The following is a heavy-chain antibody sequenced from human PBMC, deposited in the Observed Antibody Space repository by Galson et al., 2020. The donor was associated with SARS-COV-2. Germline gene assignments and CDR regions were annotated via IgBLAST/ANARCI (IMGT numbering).Heavy chain of an antibody. J-gene: IGHJ4*02. Sequence: GGSLRLSCAASGFTFSSYWMHWVRQAPGKGLVWVSRINSDGSSTSYADSVKGRFTISRDNAKNTLYLQMNSLRAEDTAVDYCARGDYKWELLGRKFDYWGQGTLVTVSS. V-gene: IGHV3-74*01. CDR2: INSDGSST. CDR3: ARGDYKWELLGRKFDY. CDR1: GFTFSSYW. D-gene: IGHD1-26*01.